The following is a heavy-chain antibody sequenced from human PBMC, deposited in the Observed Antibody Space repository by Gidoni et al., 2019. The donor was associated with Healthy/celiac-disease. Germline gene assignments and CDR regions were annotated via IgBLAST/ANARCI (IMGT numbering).Heavy chain of an antibody. J-gene: IGHJ4*02. CDR2: INHSGST. V-gene: IGHV4-34*01. D-gene: IGHD2-2*01. CDR1: GGSFSGYY. Sequence: QVQLHQCGAGLFKPSETLSLTCAVYGGSFSGYYWSWIRQPPGKGLEWIGEINHSGSTNYNTYLKSRVTISVDTSKNQFSLKLSSVTAADTAVYYCAREGLSDFDYWGQGTLVTVSS. CDR3: AREGLSDFDY.